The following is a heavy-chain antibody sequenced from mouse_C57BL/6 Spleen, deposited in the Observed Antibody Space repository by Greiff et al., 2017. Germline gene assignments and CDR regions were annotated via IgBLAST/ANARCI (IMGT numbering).Heavy chain of an antibody. CDR1: GYTFTSYW. J-gene: IGHJ4*01. V-gene: IGHV1-50*01. Sequence: QVQLQQPGAELVKPGASVKLSCKASGYTFTSYWMQWVQQRPGQGLEWIGELDPSDSYTNYNQKFKGKATLTVDTASSTVYMQLSSLTSEDSAVYYCARSNYGYAMDYWGQGTSVTVSS. CDR3: ARSNYGYAMDY. CDR2: LDPSDSYT. D-gene: IGHD2-5*01.